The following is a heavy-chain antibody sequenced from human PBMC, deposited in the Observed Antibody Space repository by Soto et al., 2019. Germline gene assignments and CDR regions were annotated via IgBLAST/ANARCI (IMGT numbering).Heavy chain of an antibody. CDR1: GFTFSSYG. CDR2: IWYDGSNK. D-gene: IGHD6-19*01. Sequence: QVQLVESGGGVVQPGRSLRLSCAASGFTFSSYGMHWVRQAPGKGLEWVAVIWYDGSNKYYADSVKGRFTISRDNSKNTLYLQMNSLRAEDTAVYYCARDLNRGGGWYLGSYYFDYWGQGTLVTVSS. V-gene: IGHV3-33*01. CDR3: ARDLNRGGGWYLGSYYFDY. J-gene: IGHJ4*02.